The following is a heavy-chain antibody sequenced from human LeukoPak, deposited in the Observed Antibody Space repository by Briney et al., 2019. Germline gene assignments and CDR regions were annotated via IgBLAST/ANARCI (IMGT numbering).Heavy chain of an antibody. CDR2: IYYSGST. CDR1: GGSINSSSYY. D-gene: IGHD6-19*01. CDR3: ARVEVLGIAVAGTIDY. J-gene: IGHJ4*02. V-gene: IGHV4-39*07. Sequence: SETLSLTCTVSGGSINSSSYYWGWIRQPPGKGLECIGSIYYSGSTYYNPSLKSRVTISVDTSKNQFSLKLSSVTAADTAVYYCARVEVLGIAVAGTIDYWGQGTLVTVSS.